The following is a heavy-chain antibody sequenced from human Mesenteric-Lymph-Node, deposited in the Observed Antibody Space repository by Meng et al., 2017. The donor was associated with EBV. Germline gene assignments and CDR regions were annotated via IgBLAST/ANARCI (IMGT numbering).Heavy chain of an antibody. D-gene: IGHD4-17*01. CDR1: GGPFSTGDW. J-gene: IGHJ1*01. V-gene: IGHV4-4*03. CDR2: IYHTGST. CDR3: ARGWGHADYFAEYFHN. Sequence: VRLLGPGPGLGRPPGPLSLPGDVSGGPFSTGDWWGGFRRPPGQGLDWIGEIYHTGSTNYNPSLRSRVTISVDTSKNQFSLRLNSVTAADTAVYYWARGWGHADYFAEYFHNWGQGTLVTVSS.